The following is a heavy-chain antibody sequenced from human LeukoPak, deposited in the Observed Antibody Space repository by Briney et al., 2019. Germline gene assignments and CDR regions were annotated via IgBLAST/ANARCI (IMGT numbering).Heavy chain of an antibody. Sequence: SETLSLTCAVYGGSFSGYYWSWIRQPPGKGLEWIGEINHSGSTNYNPSLKSRVTISVDTSKNQFSLKLSSVTAADTAVYYCASAEPDYYDSSGYYYSWGRGTLVTVSS. CDR1: GGSFSGYY. J-gene: IGHJ4*02. D-gene: IGHD3-22*01. CDR3: ASAEPDYYDSSGYYYS. CDR2: INHSGST. V-gene: IGHV4-34*01.